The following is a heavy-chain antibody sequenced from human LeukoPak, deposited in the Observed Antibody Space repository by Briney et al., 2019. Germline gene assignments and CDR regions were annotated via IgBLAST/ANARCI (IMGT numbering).Heavy chain of an antibody. V-gene: IGHV4-4*02. CDR1: GGSISSSNW. J-gene: IGHJ6*03. Sequence: PSETLSLTCAVSGGSISSSNWWSWVRQPPGKGLEWIGEIYHSGSTNYNPSLKSRVTISVGKSKNQFSLKLSSVTAADTAVYYCASRAGQQLYCYYYYMDVWGKGTTVTVSS. CDR2: IYHSGST. D-gene: IGHD6-13*01. CDR3: ASRAGQQLYCYYYYMDV.